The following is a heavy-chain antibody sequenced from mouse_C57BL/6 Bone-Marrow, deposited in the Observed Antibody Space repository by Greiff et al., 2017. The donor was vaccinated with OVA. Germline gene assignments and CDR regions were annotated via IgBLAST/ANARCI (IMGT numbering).Heavy chain of an antibody. D-gene: IGHD2-4*01. J-gene: IGHJ1*03. Sequence: DVQLQESGPVLVKPGASVKMSCKASGYTFTDYYMNWVKQSHGKSLEWIGVINPYNGGTSYNQKFKGKATLTVDKSSSTAYMELNSLTSEDSAVYYCARDYDYDGWYFDVWGTGTTVTVSS. V-gene: IGHV1-19*01. CDR1: GYTFTDYY. CDR2: INPYNGGT. CDR3: ARDYDYDGWYFDV.